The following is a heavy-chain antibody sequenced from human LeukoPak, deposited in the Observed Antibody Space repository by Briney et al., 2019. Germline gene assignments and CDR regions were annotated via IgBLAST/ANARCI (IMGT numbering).Heavy chain of an antibody. Sequence: GGSLRLSCAASGFTFSSYEMNWVRQAPGKGLEWVSYISSSGSTIYYADSVKGRFTISRDNSKNTLYLQMNSLRAEDTAVYYCANKLSYYDSSGYYEVVSYYFDYWGQGTLVTVSS. CDR2: ISSSGSTI. CDR1: GFTFSSYE. D-gene: IGHD3-22*01. CDR3: ANKLSYYDSSGYYEVVSYYFDY. V-gene: IGHV3-48*03. J-gene: IGHJ4*02.